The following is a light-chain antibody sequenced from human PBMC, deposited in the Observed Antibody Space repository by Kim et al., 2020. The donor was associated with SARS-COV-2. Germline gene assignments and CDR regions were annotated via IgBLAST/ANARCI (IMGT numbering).Light chain of an antibody. J-gene: IGKJ5*01. CDR2: DAP. CDR1: RNVFSN. CDR3: QQRSNWSPIT. V-gene: IGKV3-11*01. Sequence: PAERAAPPCGTGRNVFSNLACYQQKPGQAPRLLIYDAPNRAAGIPARFSGSGSGTDFTLTISSLEPDDFAVYYCQQRSNWSPITFGQGTRLEIK.